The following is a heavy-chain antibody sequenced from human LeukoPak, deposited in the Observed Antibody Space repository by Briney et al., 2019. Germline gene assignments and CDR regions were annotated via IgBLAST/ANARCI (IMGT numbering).Heavy chain of an antibody. D-gene: IGHD3-22*01. CDR3: ARDDSSGYLPTKDYFDY. Sequence: GGSLRLSCAASGFTFSSFEMNWVRQAPGKGLEWISYISSSGSTIYYADSVKGRFTISRDNAKNSLYLQMNSLRADDTAVYFCARDDSSGYLPTKDYFDYWGQGTLVTVSS. V-gene: IGHV3-48*03. CDR1: GFTFSSFE. J-gene: IGHJ4*02. CDR2: ISSSGSTI.